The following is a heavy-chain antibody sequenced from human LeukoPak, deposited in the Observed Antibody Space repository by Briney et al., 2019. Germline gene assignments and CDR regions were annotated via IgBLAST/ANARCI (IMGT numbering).Heavy chain of an antibody. D-gene: IGHD3-10*01. V-gene: IGHV4-61*02. Sequence: PSETLSLTCTVSGGSISSGSYYWSWIRQPAGKGLEWIGRIYTSGSTNYNPSLKSRVTISVDTSKKQFSLKLSSVTAADTAVYYCARTYYGSGSLYYYYYYMDVWGKGTTVTVSS. CDR1: GGSISSGSYY. CDR2: IYTSGST. J-gene: IGHJ6*03. CDR3: ARTYYGSGSLYYYYYYMDV.